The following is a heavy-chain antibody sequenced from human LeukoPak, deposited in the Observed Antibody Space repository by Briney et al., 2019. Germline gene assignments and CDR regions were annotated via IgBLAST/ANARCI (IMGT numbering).Heavy chain of an antibody. CDR3: ARGSLHCSGGSCYSSLDY. V-gene: IGHV1-69*05. D-gene: IGHD2-15*01. Sequence: SVKVSCKASGGTFSSYAISWVRQAPGQGLEWMGGIIPIFGTANYAQKFQGRVTITTDESTSTAYMELSSLRSEDTAVYYCARGSLHCSGGSCYSSLDYWGQGTLVTVSS. J-gene: IGHJ4*02. CDR1: GGTFSSYA. CDR2: IIPIFGTA.